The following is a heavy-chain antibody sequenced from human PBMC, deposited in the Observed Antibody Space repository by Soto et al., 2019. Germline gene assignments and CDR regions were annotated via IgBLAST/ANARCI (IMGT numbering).Heavy chain of an antibody. Sequence: GGSLRLSCAASGFTFSSYAMHWVRQAPGKGLEWVAVISYDGSNKYYADSVKGRFTISRDNSKNTLYLQMNSLRAEDTAVYYCARDGRDIFFQHWGQGTLVTVSS. CDR3: ARDGRDIFFQH. CDR1: GFTFSSYA. J-gene: IGHJ1*01. D-gene: IGHD2-15*01. CDR2: ISYDGSNK. V-gene: IGHV3-30-3*01.